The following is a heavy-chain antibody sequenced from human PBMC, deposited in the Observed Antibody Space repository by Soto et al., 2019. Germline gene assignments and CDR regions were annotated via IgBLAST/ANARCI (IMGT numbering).Heavy chain of an antibody. CDR1: GYTFTGYY. J-gene: IGHJ6*02. V-gene: IGHV1-2*02. CDR2: INPNSGGT. D-gene: IGHD2-15*01. CDR3: ARGPLNIVVVVAATPGFDYYGMDV. Sequence: GASVKVSCKAPGYTFTGYYMHWVRQAPGQGLEWMGWINPNSGGTNYAQKFQGRVTMTRDTSISTAYMELSRLRSDDTAVYYCARGPLNIVVVVAATPGFDYYGMDVWGQGATVTVSS.